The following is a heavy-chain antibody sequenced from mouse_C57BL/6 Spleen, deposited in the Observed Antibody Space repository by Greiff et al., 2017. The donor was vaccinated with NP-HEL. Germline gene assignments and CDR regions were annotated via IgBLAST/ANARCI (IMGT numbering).Heavy chain of an antibody. V-gene: IGHV1-53*01. J-gene: IGHJ3*01. CDR1: GYTFTSYW. Sequence: QVQLQQPGTELVKPGASVKLSCKASGYTFTSYWMHWVKQRPGQGLEWIGNINPSNGGTKYNEKFKSKATLTVDKSSSTAYMQLSSLTSEDSAVYYCARDSTGTDPFAYWGQGTLVTVSA. D-gene: IGHD4-1*01. CDR2: INPSNGGT. CDR3: ARDSTGTDPFAY.